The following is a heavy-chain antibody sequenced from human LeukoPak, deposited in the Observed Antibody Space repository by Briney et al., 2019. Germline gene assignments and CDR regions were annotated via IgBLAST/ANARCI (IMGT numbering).Heavy chain of an antibody. V-gene: IGHV4-31*03. D-gene: IGHD2-2*01. CDR2: IYYSGST. CDR1: GGSFSSGGYY. Sequence: SETLSLTCTASGGSFSSGGYYWSWIRQHPGKGLEWIGYIYYSGSTYYNPSLKSRVTISGDTSKNQFSLKLSSVTAADTAVYYCARARHEIVPAAMGWGYWGQGTLVTVSS. CDR3: ARARHEIVPAAMGWGY. J-gene: IGHJ4*02.